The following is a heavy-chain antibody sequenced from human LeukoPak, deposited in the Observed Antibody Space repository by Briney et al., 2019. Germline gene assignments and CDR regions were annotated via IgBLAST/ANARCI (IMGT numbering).Heavy chain of an antibody. Sequence: GASVKVSCKASSYTFTSYGISWVRQAPGQGLEWMGWISAYNGNTNYAQKLQGRVTMTTDTSTSTAYMELRSLRSDDTAVYYCARDYLPHIVVVTATYDYWGQGTLVTVSS. CDR2: ISAYNGNT. J-gene: IGHJ4*02. D-gene: IGHD2-21*02. V-gene: IGHV1-18*01. CDR1: SYTFTSYG. CDR3: ARDYLPHIVVVTATYDY.